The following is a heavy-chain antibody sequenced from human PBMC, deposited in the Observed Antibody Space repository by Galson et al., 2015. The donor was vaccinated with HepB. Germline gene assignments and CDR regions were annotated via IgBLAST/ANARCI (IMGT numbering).Heavy chain of an antibody. Sequence: ETLSLTCAVSGYSISSGYYWGWIRQPPGKGLEWIGSIYHSGSTYYNPSLKSRVTISVDTSKNQFSLKLSSVTAADTAVYYCARDRATVSKELPFDYWGQGTLVTVSS. CDR2: IYHSGST. D-gene: IGHD4-17*01. CDR1: GYSISSGYY. CDR3: ARDRATVSKELPFDY. J-gene: IGHJ4*02. V-gene: IGHV4-38-2*02.